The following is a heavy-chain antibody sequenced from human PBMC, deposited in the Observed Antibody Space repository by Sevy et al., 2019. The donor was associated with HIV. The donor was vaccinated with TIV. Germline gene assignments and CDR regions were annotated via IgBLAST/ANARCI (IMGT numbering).Heavy chain of an antibody. CDR1: GYTFTGHY. D-gene: IGHD2-15*01. V-gene: IGHV1-2*02. CDR3: ARLFPYCSGGSCYSPCDAFDI. Sequence: ASVKVSCKASGYTFTGHYMHWVRQAPGQGLEWMGWINPNSGSKDYPQKFQGRVTLTRDTSISTAYLELSRLTSDDTAVYYCARLFPYCSGGSCYSPCDAFDIWCQGTMVTV. CDR2: INPNSGSK. J-gene: IGHJ3*02.